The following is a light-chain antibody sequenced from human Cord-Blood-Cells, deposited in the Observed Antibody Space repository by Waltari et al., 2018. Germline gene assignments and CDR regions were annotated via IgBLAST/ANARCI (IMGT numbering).Light chain of an antibody. CDR2: EGS. CDR3: CSYAGYV. CDR1: RSDVGSYNL. V-gene: IGLV2-23*01. Sequence: QSALTQPASVSGSPGQSITISCPGTRSDVGSYNLVSWYQQHPGKAPKLMIYEGSKRPSGVSNRFSGSKSGNTASLTISGLQAEDEADYYCCSYAGYVFGTGTKVTVL. J-gene: IGLJ1*01.